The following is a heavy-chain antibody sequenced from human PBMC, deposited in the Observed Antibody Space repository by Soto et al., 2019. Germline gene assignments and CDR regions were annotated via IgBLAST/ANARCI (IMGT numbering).Heavy chain of an antibody. Sequence: ASVKVSCKASGYTFTSYYMHFVRQAPGQGLEWVGIMKHSGGSTSYAQKFQGRVTMTRDTSTSTVYMDLSSLRSEDTAVYYCARDEGRPGIQLWLKPSSTYYYYGMDVWGQGTTVTVSS. D-gene: IGHD5-18*01. J-gene: IGHJ6*02. CDR2: MKHSGGST. CDR1: GYTFTSYY. V-gene: IGHV1-46*01. CDR3: ARDEGRPGIQLWLKPSSTYYYYGMDV.